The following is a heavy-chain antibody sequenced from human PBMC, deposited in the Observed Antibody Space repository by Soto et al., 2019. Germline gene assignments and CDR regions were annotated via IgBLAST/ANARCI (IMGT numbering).Heavy chain of an antibody. V-gene: IGHV1-18*01. CDR2: ISAYNGNT. J-gene: IGHJ6*02. Sequence: QVQLVQSGAEVKKPGASVKVSCKASGYTFTSYGISWVRQAPGQGLEWMGWISAYNGNTNYAQKLQGRVTMTADTSTRTAYMELRSLRSDDTAVYYCAREGSGWYTPPLGMDVWGQGTTVTVSS. D-gene: IGHD6-19*01. CDR1: GYTFTSYG. CDR3: AREGSGWYTPPLGMDV.